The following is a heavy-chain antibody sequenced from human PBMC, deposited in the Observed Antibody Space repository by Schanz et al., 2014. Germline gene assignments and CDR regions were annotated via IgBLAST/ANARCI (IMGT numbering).Heavy chain of an antibody. CDR1: GYTFTTYY. Sequence: QVQLVQSGAEVKKPGASVKVSCEASGYTFTTYYIHWVRQAPGQGLEWMGKINPSSGTARIAQNFQGRLTVTRDTSASTVNMELSSLRSEDTSVYFCARGPSTGAFDIWGQGTMVTVSS. J-gene: IGHJ3*02. CDR3: ARGPSTGAFDI. CDR2: INPSSGTA. V-gene: IGHV1-46*03.